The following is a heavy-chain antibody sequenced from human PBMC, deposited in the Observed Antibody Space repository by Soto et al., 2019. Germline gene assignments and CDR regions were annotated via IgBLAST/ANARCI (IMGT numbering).Heavy chain of an antibody. J-gene: IGHJ4*02. CDR3: ARDRIAENYFDY. CDR2: NNPSGGST. V-gene: IGHV1-46*01. D-gene: IGHD6-13*01. Sequence: ASVKVSCKASGYTFTSYYMHWVRQAPGQGLEWMGINNPSGGSTSYAQKFQGRVTMTRDTSTRTVYMELSSLRSEDTAVYYCARDRIAENYFDYWGQGTLVTVSS. CDR1: GYTFTSYY.